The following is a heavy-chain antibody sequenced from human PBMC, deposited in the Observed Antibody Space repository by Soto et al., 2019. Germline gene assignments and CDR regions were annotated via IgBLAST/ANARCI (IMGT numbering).Heavy chain of an antibody. D-gene: IGHD4-17*01. J-gene: IGHJ6*02. V-gene: IGHV3-23*01. CDR1: GFTLSSYA. Sequence: GGSLRLSCAASGFTLSSYAMSWVRQAPGKGLEWVSGISASGGITYYADSVKGRFTISRDNPKNTLYLQMNSLRVEDTAIYYWAKAGGGGSTGYYGMDVWGQGATVTVSS. CDR2: ISASGGIT. CDR3: AKAGGGGSTGYYGMDV.